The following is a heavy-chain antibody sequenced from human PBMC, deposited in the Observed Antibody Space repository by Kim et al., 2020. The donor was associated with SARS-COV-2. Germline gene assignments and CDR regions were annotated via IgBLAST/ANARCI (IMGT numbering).Heavy chain of an antibody. CDR1: GGSISSSNW. D-gene: IGHD2-2*01. CDR3: ARLSVVVPAAPTDYFDY. V-gene: IGHV4-4*02. Sequence: SETLSLTCAVSGGSISSSNWWSWVRQPPGKGLEWIGEIYHSGSTNYNPSLKSRVTISVDKSKNQFSLKLSSVTAADTAVYYCARLSVVVPAAPTDYFDYWGQGTLVTVSS. J-gene: IGHJ4*02. CDR2: IYHSGST.